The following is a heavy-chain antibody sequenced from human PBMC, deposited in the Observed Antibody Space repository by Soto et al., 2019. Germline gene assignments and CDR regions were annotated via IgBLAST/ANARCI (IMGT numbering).Heavy chain of an antibody. D-gene: IGHD6-19*01. CDR1: GYMFNSYG. Sequence: QVQLVQSGAEVKKRGASVKVSCKASGYMFNSYGMSWLRQAPGQGLEWRGWISGYNGKTDLAQKFQGRVTMTTEASTSTVYMELTSLRFEDTALYYCARDETYTAGWYFEHLGQVTLVTVPS. CDR3: ARDETYTAGWYFEH. V-gene: IGHV1-18*01. J-gene: IGHJ4*02. CDR2: ISGYNGKT.